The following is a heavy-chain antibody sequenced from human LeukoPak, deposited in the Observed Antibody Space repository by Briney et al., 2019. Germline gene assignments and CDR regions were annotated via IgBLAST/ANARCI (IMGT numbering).Heavy chain of an antibody. Sequence: PGGSLRLSCAASGFTFSGSGLTFSGSATHWVRQASGKGLEWVGRIRSKAHSYATTYAASVKGRFTISRDDSKNTAYLQMNSLKTEDTAVYYCTRLPGMDVWGQGTTVTVSS. J-gene: IGHJ6*02. CDR1: GFTFSGSGLTFSGSA. CDR2: IRSKAHSYAT. CDR3: TRLPGMDV. V-gene: IGHV3-73*01.